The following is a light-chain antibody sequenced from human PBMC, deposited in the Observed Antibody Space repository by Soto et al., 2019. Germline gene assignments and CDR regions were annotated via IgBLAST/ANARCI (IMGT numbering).Light chain of an antibody. CDR1: QSVSSN. Sequence: EIVMTQSPATLSVSPGERATLSCRASQSVSSNLVWYQQKRGQAPRLLIYGASTRATGIPARFSGSGSGTEFTLPISSLQSEDFAVYYCQQYNNWPPPFGQGTKLEIK. CDR2: GAS. J-gene: IGKJ2*01. V-gene: IGKV3-15*01. CDR3: QQYNNWPPP.